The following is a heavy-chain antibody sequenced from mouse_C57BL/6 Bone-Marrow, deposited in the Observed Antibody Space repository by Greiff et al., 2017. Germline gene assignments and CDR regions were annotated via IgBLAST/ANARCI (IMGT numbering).Heavy chain of an antibody. Sequence: DVMLVESGGGLVKPGGSLKLSCAASGFTFSSYAMSWVRQTPEKRLEWVATISDGGSYTYYPDNVKGRFTISRDNAKNNLYLQMSHLKSEDTAMYYCARGLTTLFAYWGQGTLVTVSA. J-gene: IGHJ3*01. D-gene: IGHD6-1*01. V-gene: IGHV5-4*03. CDR3: ARGLTTLFAY. CDR1: GFTFSSYA. CDR2: ISDGGSYT.